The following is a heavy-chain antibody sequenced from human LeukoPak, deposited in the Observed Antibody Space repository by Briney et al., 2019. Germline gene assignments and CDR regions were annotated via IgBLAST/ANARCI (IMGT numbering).Heavy chain of an antibody. CDR3: ARTVPASALDY. J-gene: IGHJ4*02. V-gene: IGHV4-34*01. Sequence: SETLSLTCAVYGGSFSGYYWSWIRQPPGKGLEWIGEINHSGSTNYNPSLKSRVTISVDTSKNQFSLKLSSVTAADTAVYYCARTVPASALDYWDQGTLVTVSS. CDR1: GGSFSGYY. CDR2: INHSGST.